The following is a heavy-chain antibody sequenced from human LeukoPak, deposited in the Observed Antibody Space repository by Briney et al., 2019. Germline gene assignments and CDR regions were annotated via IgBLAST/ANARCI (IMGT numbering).Heavy chain of an antibody. J-gene: IGHJ6*02. CDR3: ARDGFVVRGVYYYYYGMDV. Sequence: GGSLRLSCAASGFTFSSYWMSWVRQAPGEGLEWVANIKQDGSEKYYVDSVKGRFTISRDNAKNSLYLQMNSLRAEDTAVYYCARDGFVVRGVYYYYYGMDVWGQGTTVTVSS. D-gene: IGHD3-10*01. CDR1: GFTFSSYW. V-gene: IGHV3-7*01. CDR2: IKQDGSEK.